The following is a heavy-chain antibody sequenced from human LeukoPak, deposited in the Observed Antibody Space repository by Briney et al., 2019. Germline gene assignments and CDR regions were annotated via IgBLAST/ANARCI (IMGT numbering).Heavy chain of an antibody. CDR2: IYTSGST. CDR3: ARVHDFWSGGYYYFDY. Sequence: KTSETLSLTCTVSGGSISSGSYYWSWIRQPAGKGLEWIGRIYTSGSTNYNPSLKSRVTISVDTSKNQFSLKLSSVTAADTAVYYCARVHDFWSGGYYYFDYWGQGTLVTVSS. J-gene: IGHJ4*02. CDR1: GGSISSGSYY. V-gene: IGHV4-61*02. D-gene: IGHD3-3*01.